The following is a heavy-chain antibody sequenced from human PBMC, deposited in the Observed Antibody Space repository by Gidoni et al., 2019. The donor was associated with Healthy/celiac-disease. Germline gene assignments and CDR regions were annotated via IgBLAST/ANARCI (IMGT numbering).Heavy chain of an antibody. J-gene: IGHJ6*02. V-gene: IGHV3-23*01. D-gene: IGHD3-22*01. CDR2: ISGSGGST. Sequence: EVQLLESGGGLVQPGGSLRLSCAASGFTFSSYAMSWVRQAPGKGLEWVSAISGSGGSTYYADSVKGRFTISRDNSKNTLYLQMNSLRAEDTAVYYCAKDISSGYYLMGDGMDVWGQGTTVTVSS. CDR1: GFTFSSYA. CDR3: AKDISSGYYLMGDGMDV.